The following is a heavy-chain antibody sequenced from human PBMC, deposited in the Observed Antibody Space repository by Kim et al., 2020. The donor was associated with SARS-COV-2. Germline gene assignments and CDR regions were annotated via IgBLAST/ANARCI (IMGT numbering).Heavy chain of an antibody. CDR3: ARDLLHSGYDY. V-gene: IGHV1-3*01. CDR2: INAGNGNI. CDR1: GYTFTNYA. Sequence: ASVKVSCKASGYTFTNYAIQWVRQAPGQGLEWMGWINAGNGNIKYSQMFQGRATLTLDTSASTTYMELRTLTSEDTAVYYCARDLLHSGYDYWGQGTLVTVSS. J-gene: IGHJ4*02. D-gene: IGHD5-12*01.